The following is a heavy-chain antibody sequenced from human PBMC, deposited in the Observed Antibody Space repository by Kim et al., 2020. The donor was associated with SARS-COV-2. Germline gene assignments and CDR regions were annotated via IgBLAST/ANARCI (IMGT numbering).Heavy chain of an antibody. V-gene: IGHV4-34*01. CDR3: ARVDDILTGWGFQH. J-gene: IGHJ1*01. D-gene: IGHD3-9*01. Sequence: NPSLKRRVTISVDTSKNQFSLKLSSVTAADTAVYYCARVDDILTGWGFQHWGQGTLVTVSS.